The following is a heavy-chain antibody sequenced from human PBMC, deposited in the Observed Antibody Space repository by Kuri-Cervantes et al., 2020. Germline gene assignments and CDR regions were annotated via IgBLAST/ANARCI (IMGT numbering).Heavy chain of an antibody. Sequence: TFSSYWMSWVRQAPGKGLEWIGSIYYSGSTYYNPSLKSRVTISVDTSKNQFSLKLSSVTAADTAVYYCASSWGDYRRFDYWGQGTLVTVSS. J-gene: IGHJ4*02. CDR1: TFSSYW. CDR2: IYYSGST. V-gene: IGHV4-39*07. D-gene: IGHD2-15*01. CDR3: ASSWGDYRRFDY.